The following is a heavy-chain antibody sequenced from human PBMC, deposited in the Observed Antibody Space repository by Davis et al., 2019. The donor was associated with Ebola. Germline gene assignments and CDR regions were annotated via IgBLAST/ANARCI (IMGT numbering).Heavy chain of an antibody. D-gene: IGHD6-13*01. CDR1: GGTFSSYA. V-gene: IGHV1-3*01. CDR2: INAGNGNT. CDR3: ARGLPLIAAAGTLWFDP. J-gene: IGHJ5*02. Sequence: ASVKVSCKASGGTFSSYAISWVRQAPGQGLEWMGWINAGNGNTKYSQKFQGRVTITRDTSASTAYMELSSLRSEDTAVYYCARGLPLIAAAGTLWFDPWGQGTLVTVSS.